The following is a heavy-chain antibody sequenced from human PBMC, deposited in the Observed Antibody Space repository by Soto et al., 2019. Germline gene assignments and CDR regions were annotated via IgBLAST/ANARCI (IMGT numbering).Heavy chain of an antibody. CDR2: INPFDGSR. V-gene: IGHV1-46*01. CDR3: ARDNGFGESDV. CDR1: GYIFTSYY. D-gene: IGHD3-10*01. J-gene: IGHJ6*02. Sequence: ASVKVSCKASGYIFTSYYIHWVRQAPGQGLEWMGWINPFDGSRMFAQSFQGRVTMTRDTSTSTVYMEVSSLRSEDTAVYYCARDNGFGESDVWGQGTTVTVSS.